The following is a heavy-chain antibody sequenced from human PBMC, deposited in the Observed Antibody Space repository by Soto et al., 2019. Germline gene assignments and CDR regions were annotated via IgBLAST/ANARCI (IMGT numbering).Heavy chain of an antibody. Sequence: QVQLVQSGAEVKKPGASVKVSCKASGYTFTSYAMHWVRQAPGQRLEWMGWINAGNGNTKYSQKFQGRVTITRDTXASTAYLELSSLRSEDTAVYYCASSYSNYALIDYYYYGMDVWGQGTTVTVSS. D-gene: IGHD4-4*01. CDR3: ASSYSNYALIDYYYYGMDV. V-gene: IGHV1-3*01. CDR2: INAGNGNT. J-gene: IGHJ6*02. CDR1: GYTFTSYA.